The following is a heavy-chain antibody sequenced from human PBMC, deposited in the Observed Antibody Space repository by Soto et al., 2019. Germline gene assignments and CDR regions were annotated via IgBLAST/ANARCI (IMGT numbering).Heavy chain of an antibody. CDR2: ISSSGSTI. D-gene: IGHD3-9*01. J-gene: IGHJ4*02. Sequence: GGSLRLSCAASGFTFIDYYIILIRHSPFKGLEWVSYISSSGSTIYYADSVKGRFTISRDNAKNSLYLQMNSLRAEDTAVYYCAREAYYDILTYERGPFDYWGQGTLVTVSS. CDR1: GFTFIDYY. CDR3: AREAYYDILTYERGPFDY. V-gene: IGHV3-11*01.